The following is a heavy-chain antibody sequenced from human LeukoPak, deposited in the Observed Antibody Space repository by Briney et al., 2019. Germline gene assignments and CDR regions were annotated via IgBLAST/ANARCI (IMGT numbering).Heavy chain of an antibody. CDR2: IRYEETNN. CDR1: GFTFSKYG. CDR3: AKDYYDSSGYYDY. D-gene: IGHD3-22*01. J-gene: IGHJ4*02. V-gene: IGHV3-30*02. Sequence: GGSLRLSCAASGFTFSKYGMRGVRQAPGKGGEGVAFIRYEETNNYYADSVKGRFTISRDNSKNTLYLQMNSLRAEDTALYYCAKDYYDSSGYYDYWGQGTLVTVSS.